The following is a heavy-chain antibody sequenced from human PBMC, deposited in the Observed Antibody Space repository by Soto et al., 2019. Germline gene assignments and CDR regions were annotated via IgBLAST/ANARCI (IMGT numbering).Heavy chain of an antibody. V-gene: IGHV1-3*01. CDR3: ARDFGYAYGPYNWFDP. CDR2: INAENGKT. D-gene: IGHD5-18*01. J-gene: IGHJ5*02. Sequence: SVKVSCNASGYIFICYTVHWVRQAPGQRLEWMGWINAENGKTKYSQKFQDRVTITRDTSASTAYLELRSLRSEDKAVYYCARDFGYAYGPYNWFDPWGQGTLVTVSA. CDR1: GYIFICYT.